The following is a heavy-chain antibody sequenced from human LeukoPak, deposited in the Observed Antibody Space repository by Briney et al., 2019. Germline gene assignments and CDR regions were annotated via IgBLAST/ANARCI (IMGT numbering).Heavy chain of an antibody. CDR1: GDSISSYY. D-gene: IGHD6-19*01. V-gene: IGHV4-59*08. CDR3: ARVYSDPEFSGWYDY. Sequence: PSETLSLTCTVSGDSISSYYWSWIRQPPGKGLEWIGYIYYSGTTNYNPSLKSRVTISVDTSKNQFSLKLSSVTAADTAVYYCARVYSDPEFSGWYDYWGQGTLVTVSS. J-gene: IGHJ4*02. CDR2: IYYSGTT.